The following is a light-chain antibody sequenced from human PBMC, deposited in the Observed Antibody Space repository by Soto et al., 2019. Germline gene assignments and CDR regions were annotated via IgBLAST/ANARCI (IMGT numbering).Light chain of an antibody. V-gene: IGLV2-14*01. CDR1: SGDIGSYTY. CDR3: SSYTTNSPPVV. CDR2: EVT. Sequence: SALTQPASVSGSPGQSITISCTGTSGDIGSYTYVSWYQQYPGKAPKLLISEVTNRPSGVSNRFSGSKSGNTASLTISGLQAEDEAHYYCSSYTTNSPPVVFGGGTQLTVL. J-gene: IGLJ2*01.